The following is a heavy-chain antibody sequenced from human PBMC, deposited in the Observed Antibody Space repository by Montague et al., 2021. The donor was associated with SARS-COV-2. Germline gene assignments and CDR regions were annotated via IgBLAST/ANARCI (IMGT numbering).Heavy chain of an antibody. J-gene: IGHJ5*02. CDR3: ARLGFVELGWDLGWFDH. D-gene: IGHD1-26*01. CDR1: GDSIRSSGCY. Sequence: SETLSLTCSVSGDSIRSSGCYWGWILPPPGKGLEWIGTVYNSGSTNYHPSLKSRVTMPVDTSKNQFSLELRSVTAADTAVYYCARLGFVELGWDLGWFDHWGQGTLVTVSS. V-gene: IGHV4-39*01. CDR2: VYNSGST.